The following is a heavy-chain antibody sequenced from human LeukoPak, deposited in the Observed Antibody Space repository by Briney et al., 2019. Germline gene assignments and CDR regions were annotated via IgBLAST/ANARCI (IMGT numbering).Heavy chain of an antibody. V-gene: IGHV3-30-3*01. CDR1: GFTFSSYA. D-gene: IGHD2-2*01. Sequence: GGSLRLSCAASGFTFSSYAMHWVRQAPGKGLEWVAVISYDGSNKYYADSVKGRFTISRDNSKNTLYLQMISLRAEDTAVYYCASDIVVVPAATHDYWGQGTLVTVSS. J-gene: IGHJ4*02. CDR3: ASDIVVVPAATHDY. CDR2: ISYDGSNK.